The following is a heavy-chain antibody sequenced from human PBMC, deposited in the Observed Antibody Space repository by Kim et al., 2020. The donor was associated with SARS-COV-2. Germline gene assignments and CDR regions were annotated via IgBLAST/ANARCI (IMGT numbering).Heavy chain of an antibody. CDR3: ARCSSRWNNWFDP. CDR1: GGSIRSYY. Sequence: SETLSLTCTVSGGSIRSYYWSWIRQSPGRGLEWIGYTHYTGSPHYNPSLKSRVTISVDTSKNQFSLRLSSVTAADTAVYYCARCSSRWNNWFDPWGQGTLVTVSS. J-gene: IGHJ5*02. CDR2: THYTGSP. D-gene: IGHD6-13*01. V-gene: IGHV4-59*01.